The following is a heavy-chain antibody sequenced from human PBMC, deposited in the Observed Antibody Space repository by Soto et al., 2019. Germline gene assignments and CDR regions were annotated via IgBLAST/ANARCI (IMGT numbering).Heavy chain of an antibody. CDR2: INSDGSST. CDR3: ARDRLHNYDILTGFSD. D-gene: IGHD3-9*01. CDR1: GFTFSSYW. V-gene: IGHV3-74*01. J-gene: IGHJ4*02. Sequence: GGSLRLSCAASGFTFSSYWMHWVRQAPGKGLVWVSRINSDGSSTSYADSVKGRFTISRDNAKNTLYLQMNSLRAEDTAVYYRARDRLHNYDILTGFSDWGQGTLVTVSS.